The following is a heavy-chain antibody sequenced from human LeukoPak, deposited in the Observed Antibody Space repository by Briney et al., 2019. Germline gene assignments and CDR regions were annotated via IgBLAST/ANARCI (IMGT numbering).Heavy chain of an antibody. D-gene: IGHD3-10*01. CDR3: ARGLYYYGSKARYFDY. J-gene: IGHJ4*02. V-gene: IGHV4-31*03. Sequence: SETLSLTCTVSGGSISSGGYYWSWIRQHPGKGLEWIGYIYYSGSTYYNPSLKSRVTISVDTSKNQFSLKLSSVTAADTAVYHCARGLYYYGSKARYFDYWGQGTLVTVSS. CDR2: IYYSGST. CDR1: GGSISSGGYY.